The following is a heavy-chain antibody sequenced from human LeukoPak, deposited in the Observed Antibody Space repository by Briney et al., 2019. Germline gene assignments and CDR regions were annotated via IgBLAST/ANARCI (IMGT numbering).Heavy chain of an antibody. Sequence: ASVTVSCKASGYTFTSYYLHWVRQAPGQGLEWMGIINPSGGSQNYAQKFQGRVTMTRDTSTSTVYMELRSLRSADTALYYCAREFVGGRSGELGYWGQGTLVTVSS. CDR2: INPSGGSQ. D-gene: IGHD3-10*01. J-gene: IGHJ4*02. V-gene: IGHV1-46*01. CDR3: AREFVGGRSGELGY. CDR1: GYTFTSYY.